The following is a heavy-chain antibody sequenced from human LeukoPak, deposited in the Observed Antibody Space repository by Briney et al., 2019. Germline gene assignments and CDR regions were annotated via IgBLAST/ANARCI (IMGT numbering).Heavy chain of an antibody. CDR2: INPNSGGT. V-gene: IGHV1-2*02. Sequence: ASVKVSCKASGYTFTGYYMHWVRQAPGQGLEWVGWINPNSGGTNYAQKFQGRVTMTRDTSISTAYMELSRLRSDDTAVYYCARGGGSSTYYYYYMDVWGKGTTVTVSS. J-gene: IGHJ6*03. CDR1: GYTFTGYY. CDR3: ARGGGSSTYYYYYMDV. D-gene: IGHD2-15*01.